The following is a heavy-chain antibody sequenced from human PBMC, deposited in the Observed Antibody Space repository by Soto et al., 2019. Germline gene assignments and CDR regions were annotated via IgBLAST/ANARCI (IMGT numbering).Heavy chain of an antibody. CDR1: GFTFSSYA. CDR2: ISGSGGST. J-gene: IGHJ4*02. Sequence: PGGSLRLSCAASGFTFSSYAMSWVRQAPGKGLERVSAISGSGGSTYYADSVKGRFTISRDNSKNTLYLQMNSLRAEDTAVYYCAKARGSSTPAPGSYWGQGTLVTVSS. CDR3: AKARGSSTPAPGSY. V-gene: IGHV3-23*01. D-gene: IGHD2-2*01.